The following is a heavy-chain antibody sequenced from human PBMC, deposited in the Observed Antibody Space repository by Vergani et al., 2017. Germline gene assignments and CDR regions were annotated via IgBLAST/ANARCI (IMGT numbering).Heavy chain of an antibody. Sequence: EVQLVESGGGLVQPGGSLRLSCAASGFTFSSYEMNWVRQAPGKGLEWVSYNSSSGTTIYYADSGKDRFTISRDNAKNSLYLQMNSRRAEDTAVYYCARDRAGTSDYWGQGTLVTVSS. J-gene: IGHJ4*02. D-gene: IGHD6-19*01. CDR3: ARDRAGTSDY. V-gene: IGHV3-48*03. CDR1: GFTFSSYE. CDR2: NSSSGTTI.